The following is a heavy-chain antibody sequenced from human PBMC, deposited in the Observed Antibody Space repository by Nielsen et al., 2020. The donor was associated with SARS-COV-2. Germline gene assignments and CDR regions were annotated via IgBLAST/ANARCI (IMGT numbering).Heavy chain of an antibody. V-gene: IGHV3-30*18. D-gene: IGHD6-13*01. J-gene: IGHJ4*02. Sequence: GESLKISCAASGFTFSSYGMHWVRQAPGKGLEWVAVIAYDGSNKYYADSVKGRFTISRDNSKNTLYLQMNSLRAEDTAVYYCAKEIRSSSWYEMDYWGQGTLVTVSS. CDR2: IAYDGSNK. CDR3: AKEIRSSSWYEMDY. CDR1: GFTFSSYG.